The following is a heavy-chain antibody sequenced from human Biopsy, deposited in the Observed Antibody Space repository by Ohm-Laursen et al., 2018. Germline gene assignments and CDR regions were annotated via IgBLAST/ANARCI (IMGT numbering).Heavy chain of an antibody. D-gene: IGHD3-3*01. Sequence: SLRLSCTAAGFTFNDHVMHWVRQAPGKGLEWVSGISWDGGSEGYADSVKGRFTISRDNAKNSLFLQMNSLTTEDTALYYCVRGYSSSWSGYLDHWGQGTLVTVSS. CDR2: ISWDGGSE. CDR3: VRGYSSSWSGYLDH. CDR1: GFTFNDHV. V-gene: IGHV3-9*01. J-gene: IGHJ4*02.